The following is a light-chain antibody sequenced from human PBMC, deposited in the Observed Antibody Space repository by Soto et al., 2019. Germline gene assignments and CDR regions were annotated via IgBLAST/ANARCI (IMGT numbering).Light chain of an antibody. CDR3: TSYTSSSTVV. CDR2: DVS. V-gene: IGLV2-14*01. Sequence: QSALTQPASVSGSPGQSITISCTGTGSDVGGYNYVSWYQQHPGKVPKLMIYDVSNRPSGVSNRFSGSKSGNTASLTISGLQAEDEADYYCTSYTSSSTVVFGGGTKVTVL. J-gene: IGLJ2*01. CDR1: GSDVGGYNY.